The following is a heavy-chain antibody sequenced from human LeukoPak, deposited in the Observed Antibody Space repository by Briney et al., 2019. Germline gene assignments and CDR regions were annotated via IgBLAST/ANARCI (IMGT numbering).Heavy chain of an antibody. J-gene: IGHJ4*02. V-gene: IGHV4-61*02. CDR2: TYTSGST. CDR3: TRDPQWLDGNDY. Sequence: PSQTLSLTCTVSGGSISSGSYYWSWIRQPAGKGLEWIGRTYTSGSTNYNPSLKSRVTISVDTSKNQFSLKLSSVTAADTAVYYCTRDPQWLDGNDYWGQGTLVTVSS. D-gene: IGHD6-19*01. CDR1: GGSISSGSYY.